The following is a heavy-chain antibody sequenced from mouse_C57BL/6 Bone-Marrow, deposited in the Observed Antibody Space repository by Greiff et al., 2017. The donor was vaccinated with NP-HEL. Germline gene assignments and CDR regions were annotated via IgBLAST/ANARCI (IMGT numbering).Heavy chain of an antibody. CDR1: GFTFSNYW. Sequence: EVKVEESGGGLVQPGGSMKLSCVASGFTFSNYWMNWVRQSPEKGLEWVAQIRLKSDNYATHYAESVKGRFTISRDDSKSSVYLQMNNLRAEDTGIYYCTVDYGSHYAMDYWGQGTSVTVSS. CDR3: TVDYGSHYAMDY. J-gene: IGHJ4*01. V-gene: IGHV6-3*01. CDR2: IRLKSDNYAT. D-gene: IGHD1-1*01.